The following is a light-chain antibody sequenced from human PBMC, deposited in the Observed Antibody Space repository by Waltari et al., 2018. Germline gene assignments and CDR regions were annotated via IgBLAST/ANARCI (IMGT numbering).Light chain of an antibody. Sequence: DIQMTQSPSSLSSSVGDRLTITCRASQNILPYVNWYQQKPGKAPKLLIYAASSLEDGVPLRFSGSGAGTHFTLTISGLQPEDLATYYCQQCHSTPYTFGQGTKLEI. CDR2: AAS. CDR1: QNILPY. CDR3: QQCHSTPYT. V-gene: IGKV1-39*01. J-gene: IGKJ2*01.